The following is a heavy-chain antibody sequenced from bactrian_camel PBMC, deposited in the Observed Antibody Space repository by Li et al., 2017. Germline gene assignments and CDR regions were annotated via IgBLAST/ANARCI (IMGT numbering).Heavy chain of an antibody. V-gene: IGHV3S10*01. D-gene: IGHD2*01. J-gene: IGHJ4*01. CDR2: ITTDGTT. Sequence: VQLVESGGGLVQPGGSLRLSCAASGVSFSNYDMSWVRQAPGNECELVSRITTDGTTYYADFVKGRFTISEDNAKNTVYLQMNSLKTEDTAMYYCAKGWKRDSWSGLEGQGTQVTVS. CDR1: GVSFSNYD.